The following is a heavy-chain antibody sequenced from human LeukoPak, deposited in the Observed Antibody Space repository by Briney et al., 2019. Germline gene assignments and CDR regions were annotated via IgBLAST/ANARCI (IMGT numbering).Heavy chain of an antibody. CDR2: ISSSSSTI. J-gene: IGHJ3*02. CDR3: ARQKSLKIVGTPEEAFDI. Sequence: GRSLRLSCAASGFTFSSYSMNWVRQAPGKGLEWVSYISSSSSTIYYADSVKGRFTISRDNAKNSLYLQMNSLRAEDTAVYYCARQKSLKIVGTPEEAFDIWGQGTIVTVSS. V-gene: IGHV3-48*01. CDR1: GFTFSSYS. D-gene: IGHD1-26*01.